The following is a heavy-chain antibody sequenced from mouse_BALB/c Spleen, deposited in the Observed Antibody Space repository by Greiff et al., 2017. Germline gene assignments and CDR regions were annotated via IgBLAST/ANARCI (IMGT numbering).Heavy chain of an antibody. Sequence: DLVKPGASVKLSCKASGYTFTSYWINWIKQSPGQGLEWIGRIAPGSGSTYYNEMFKGKATLTVDTSSSTAYIQLSSLSSEDSAVYFCAGYDRSFFDYWGQGTTLTVSS. CDR3: AGYDRSFFDY. CDR2: IAPGSGST. D-gene: IGHD2-14*01. J-gene: IGHJ2*01. CDR1: GYTFTSYW. V-gene: IGHV1S41*01.